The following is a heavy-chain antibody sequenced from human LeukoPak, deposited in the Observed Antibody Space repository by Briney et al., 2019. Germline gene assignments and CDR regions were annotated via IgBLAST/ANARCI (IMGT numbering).Heavy chain of an antibody. V-gene: IGHV1-69*13. CDR3: ARGLSCSGNTCYAAHFDS. D-gene: IGHD2-15*01. CDR1: GGTFSSYA. CDR2: IIPIFGTA. J-gene: IGHJ4*02. Sequence: ASVKVSCKASGGTFSSYAISWVRQAPGQGLEWMGGIIPIFGTANYAQKFQGRVTITADESTSTAYMELSSLRSEDTAVYYCARGLSCSGNTCYAAHFDSWGQGTLVTVSS.